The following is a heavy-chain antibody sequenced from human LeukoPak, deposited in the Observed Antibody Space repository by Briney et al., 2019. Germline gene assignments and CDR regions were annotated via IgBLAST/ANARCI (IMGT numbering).Heavy chain of an antibody. J-gene: IGHJ4*02. D-gene: IGHD3-3*01. CDR2: INHSGST. CDR3: ARRFFWSGYYAY. CDR1: GGSFSGYY. V-gene: IGHV4-34*01. Sequence: SETLSLTCAVYGGSFSGYYWSWIRQPPGKGLEWIGEINHSGSTNYNPSLKSRVTISEDTSKNQFSLKLSSVTAADTAVYYCARRFFWSGYYAYWGQGTLVTVSS.